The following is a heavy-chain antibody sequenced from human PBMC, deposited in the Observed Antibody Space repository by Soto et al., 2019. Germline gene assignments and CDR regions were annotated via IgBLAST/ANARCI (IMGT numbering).Heavy chain of an antibody. CDR1: GGTFSSYA. CDR2: IIPIFGTA. D-gene: IGHD1-26*01. V-gene: IGHV1-69*01. Sequence: QVQLVQSGAEVKKLGSSVKVSCKASGGTFSSYAISWVRQAPGQGLEWMGGIIPIFGTANYAQKFQGRVTITADESTSTAYMELSSLRSEDTAVYYCARGGGGSYYPHFVYWGQGTLVTVSS. CDR3: ARGGGGSYYPHFVY. J-gene: IGHJ4*02.